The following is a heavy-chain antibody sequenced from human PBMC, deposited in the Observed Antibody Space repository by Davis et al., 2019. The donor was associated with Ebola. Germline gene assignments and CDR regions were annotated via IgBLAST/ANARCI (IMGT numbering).Heavy chain of an antibody. V-gene: IGHV3-33*01. D-gene: IGHD2/OR15-2a*01. CDR2: IWYDGSNK. CDR1: GFTFSSYG. Sequence: GESLKISCAASGFTFSSYGMHWVRQAPGKGLEWVAVIWYDGSNKYYADPVKGRFTISRDNSKNTLYLQMNSLRAEDTAVYYCARDLGRNQSKYRNFGYWGQGTLVTVSS. CDR3: ARDLGRNQSKYRNFGY. J-gene: IGHJ4*02.